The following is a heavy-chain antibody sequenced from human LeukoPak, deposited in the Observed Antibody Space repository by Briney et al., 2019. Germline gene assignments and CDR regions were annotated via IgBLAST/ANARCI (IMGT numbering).Heavy chain of an antibody. Sequence: PGRSLRLSCAASGFTFTTYWMHWVRQAPGKGLVWVSHINSDGSITSCADSVKGRFTISRDNAKNTLYLQMSSLRAEDTAVYYCARDAVDTANAVWGQGTTVTVSS. CDR3: ARDAVDTANAV. CDR2: INSDGSIT. D-gene: IGHD5-18*01. V-gene: IGHV3-74*01. J-gene: IGHJ6*02. CDR1: GFTFTTYW.